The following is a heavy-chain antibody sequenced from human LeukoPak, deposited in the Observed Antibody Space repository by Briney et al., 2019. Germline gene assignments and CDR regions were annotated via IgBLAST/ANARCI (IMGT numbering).Heavy chain of an antibody. CDR2: ISGSGCST. J-gene: IGHJ4*02. CDR1: GFTLSSYA. V-gene: IGHV3-23*01. D-gene: IGHD4-17*01. Sequence: GGSLRLSCAASGFTLSSYAMSWVRQAPGKGLEWVSAISGSGCSTYYADSVKGRFTISRDNSKNTLYLQMNSLRAEDTAVYYCATPWNGAYVGFDYWGQGTLVTVS. CDR3: ATPWNGAYVGFDY.